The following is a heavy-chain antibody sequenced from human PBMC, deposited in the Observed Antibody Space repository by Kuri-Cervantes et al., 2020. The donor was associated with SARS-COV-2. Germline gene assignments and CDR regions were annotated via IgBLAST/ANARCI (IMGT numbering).Heavy chain of an antibody. Sequence: LSLTCAASGFTVSSNYMSWVRQAPGKGLEWVSVIYSGGSTYYADSVKGRFTISRDNSKNTLYLQMNSLRAEDTAVYYCAREAYVGAHFDYWGQGTLVTVSS. CDR2: IYSGGST. CDR1: GFTVSSNY. CDR3: AREAYVGAHFDY. J-gene: IGHJ4*02. D-gene: IGHD1-26*01. V-gene: IGHV3-53*05.